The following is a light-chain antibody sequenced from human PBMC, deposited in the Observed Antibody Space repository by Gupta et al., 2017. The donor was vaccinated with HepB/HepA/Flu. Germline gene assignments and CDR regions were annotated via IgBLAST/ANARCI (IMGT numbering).Light chain of an antibody. CDR3: AAWDDSRKGV. V-gene: IGLV1-44*01. Sequence: QSVLTQPPSASGTPGQRVTISCSGSSSNIGSNTVNWYQQLPGTAPKLLIYSNNQRPAGVPDRFSGSKSGTAASLAISGRQAEEEADYYGAAWDDSRKGVFGGGTKLTVL. CDR2: SNN. J-gene: IGLJ3*02. CDR1: SSNIGSNT.